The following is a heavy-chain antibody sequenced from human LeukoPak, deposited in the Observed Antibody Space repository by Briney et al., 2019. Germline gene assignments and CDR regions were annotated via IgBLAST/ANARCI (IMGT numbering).Heavy chain of an antibody. CDR3: AREGRAWLVYVY. CDR2: INPNSGGT. Sequence: VASVKVSCKASGYTFTGYYMHWVRQVPGQGLEWMGWINPNSGGTKYAQKFQGRVTMTRDTSISTAYMELNRLRSDDTAVYYCAREGRAWLVYVYWGQGTLVTVSS. D-gene: IGHD6-19*01. CDR1: GYTFTGYY. V-gene: IGHV1-2*02. J-gene: IGHJ4*02.